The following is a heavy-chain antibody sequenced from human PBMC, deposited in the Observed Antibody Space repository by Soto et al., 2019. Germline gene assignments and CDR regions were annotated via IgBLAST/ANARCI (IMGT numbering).Heavy chain of an antibody. CDR1: GFTFSSHD. V-gene: IGHV3-23*01. CDR2: IRGTGDRT. D-gene: IGHD2-8*02. CDR3: GKGYWGDS. Sequence: EVQLLQSGGGLGQPGGSLRLSCAASGFTFSSHDMTWVRQAPGKGLEWVSGIRGTGDRTIYADSVKGRFTISRDISKSTLYLEMNSLRDDDTAVYYCGKGYWGDSWGQGTRVTVSA. J-gene: IGHJ4*02.